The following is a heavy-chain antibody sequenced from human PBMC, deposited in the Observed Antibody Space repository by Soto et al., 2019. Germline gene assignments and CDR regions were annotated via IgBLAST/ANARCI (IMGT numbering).Heavy chain of an antibody. D-gene: IGHD3-16*01. CDR2: IKQDGSEK. J-gene: IGHJ4*02. CDR1: GFTFSSYR. Sequence: GGPRRLSCAASGFTFSSYRMNWVRQAPGKGLDWVANIKQDGSEKYHVDSVRGRFTISRDNTKNSLYLQMNSLTAEATAVYYSAREGEAPRSHFDDWGQGSLVTSPQ. CDR3: AREGEAPRSHFDD. V-gene: IGHV3-7*05.